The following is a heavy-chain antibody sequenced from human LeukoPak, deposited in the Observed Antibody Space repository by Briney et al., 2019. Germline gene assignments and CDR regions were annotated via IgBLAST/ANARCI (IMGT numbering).Heavy chain of an antibody. CDR1: GFTFSYYG. V-gene: IGHV3-30*03. J-gene: IGHJ3*02. CDR2: ISSDGSNK. CDR3: ARDRLTNDAFDI. D-gene: IGHD2-8*01. Sequence: GGSLRLSCAASGFTFSYYGMHWVRQAPGKGLEWVAIISSDGSNKYYGGPVKGRFTISRDNSKNTLYLQMNSLRAEDTAMYYCARDRLTNDAFDIWGQGTMVTVSS.